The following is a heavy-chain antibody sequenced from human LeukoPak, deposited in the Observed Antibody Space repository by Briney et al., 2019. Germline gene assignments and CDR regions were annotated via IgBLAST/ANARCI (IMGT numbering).Heavy chain of an antibody. V-gene: IGHV3-21*01. CDR1: GFTFSSYS. Sequence: GGSLRLSCAASGFTFSSYSMHWFRQAPGKGLEWVSSISGSSTYIYHADSVRGRFTISRDNAKNSLHLQMNSLRAGDTALYYCARAYSNSWTFDYWGQGTLVTVSS. CDR2: ISGSSTYI. D-gene: IGHD6-13*01. CDR3: ARAYSNSWTFDY. J-gene: IGHJ4*02.